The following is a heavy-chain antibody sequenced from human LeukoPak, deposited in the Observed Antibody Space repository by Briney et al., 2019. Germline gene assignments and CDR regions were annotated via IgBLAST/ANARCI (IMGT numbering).Heavy chain of an antibody. CDR1: GFTFSSYC. J-gene: IGHJ5*02. Sequence: GGSLRLSCSASGFTFSSYCMNWVRQAPGKGLEWVANIEQHGNEKCYMDSVKGRFTISRDNAKNSLYLEMNSLRAEDTAVYYCAGGDYYGSGSARRHWFDPWGQGTLVTVSS. CDR2: IEQHGNEK. CDR3: AGGDYYGSGSARRHWFDP. D-gene: IGHD3-10*01. V-gene: IGHV3-7*04.